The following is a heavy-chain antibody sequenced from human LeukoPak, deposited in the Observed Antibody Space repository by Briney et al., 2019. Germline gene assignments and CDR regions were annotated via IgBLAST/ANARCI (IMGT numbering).Heavy chain of an antibody. D-gene: IGHD5/OR15-5a*01. J-gene: IGHJ3*01. CDR3: ARDKGLPQAFDL. CDR1: GGSISSFY. Sequence: PSETLSLTCTVSGGSISSFYWSWIRQPPGKGPEYIGYISYSGTTSYNPSLKSRVTISVDTSKNQFSLKLTSVTAADTAVYYCARDKGLPQAFDLWGQGTMVTVSS. CDR2: ISYSGTT. V-gene: IGHV4-59*01.